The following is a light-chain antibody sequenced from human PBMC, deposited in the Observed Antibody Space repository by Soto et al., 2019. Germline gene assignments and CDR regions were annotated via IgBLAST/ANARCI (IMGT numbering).Light chain of an antibody. CDR2: WAS. V-gene: IGKV4-1*01. J-gene: IGKJ5*01. CDR3: QQYYSTIT. Sequence: DIVMTQSPDSLAVSLGERATINCKSSQNVLFSSNNKNYLAWYQQKPGQPPKLLIYWASTRESGVPDRFSGSGSGTDFTLTISSLQAEDVAVYYCQQYYSTITFGQGTRLEMK. CDR1: QNVLFSSNNKNY.